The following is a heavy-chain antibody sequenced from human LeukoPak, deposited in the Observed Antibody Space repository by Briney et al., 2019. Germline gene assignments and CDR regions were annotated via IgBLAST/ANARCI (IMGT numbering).Heavy chain of an antibody. D-gene: IGHD3-3*01. V-gene: IGHV3-23*01. Sequence: GGSLRLSYAASGFTFSSYAMSWVRQAPGKGLEWVSAISGSGGSTYYADSVKGRFTISRDNSKNTLYLQMNSLRAEDTAVYYCAKPTTIFGVVTYYFDYWGQGTLVTVSS. CDR2: ISGSGGST. CDR3: AKPTTIFGVVTYYFDY. J-gene: IGHJ4*02. CDR1: GFTFSSYA.